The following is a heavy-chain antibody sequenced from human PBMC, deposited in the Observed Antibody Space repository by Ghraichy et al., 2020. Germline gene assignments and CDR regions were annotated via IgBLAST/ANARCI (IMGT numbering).Heavy chain of an antibody. CDR2: ISGSGGST. CDR1: GFTFSSYA. D-gene: IGHD3-10*01. J-gene: IGHJ4*02. CDR3: AKVEGYYYGSGSH. Sequence: GGSLRLSCAASGFTFSSYAMSWVRQAPGKGLECVSAISGSGGSTYYADSVKGRFTISRDNSKNTLYLQMNSLRADDTAVYYCAKVEGYYYGSGSHWGQGTLVTVSS. V-gene: IGHV3-23*01.